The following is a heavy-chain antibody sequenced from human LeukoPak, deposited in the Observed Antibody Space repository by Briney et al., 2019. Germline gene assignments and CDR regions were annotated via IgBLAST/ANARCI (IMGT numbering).Heavy chain of an antibody. CDR3: AKGGYSSSWDYYYYMDV. J-gene: IGHJ6*03. D-gene: IGHD6-13*01. CDR1: GFTFSSYA. CDR2: ISGSGGST. V-gene: IGHV3-23*01. Sequence: GGSLRLSCAASGFTFSSYAMSWVRQAPGKGLEWVSAISGSGGSTYYADSVKGRFTISRDNSKNTLYLQMNSLRAEDTAVYYCAKGGYSSSWDYYYYMDVWGKGTTVTVSS.